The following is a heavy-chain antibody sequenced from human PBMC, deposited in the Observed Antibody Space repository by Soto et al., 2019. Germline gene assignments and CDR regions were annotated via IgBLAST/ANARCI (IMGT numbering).Heavy chain of an antibody. D-gene: IGHD2-2*01. V-gene: IGHV3-23*01. CDR2: ISGSGGST. CDR1: GFTFSRYV. J-gene: IGHJ4*02. Sequence: GGSLRLSCAGSGFTFSRYVMNWVRQAPGKGLEWVSAISGSGGSTYFADSVKGRFTISRDNSKNTLYLQMNRLRAEDTAVYYCAKVSGDQLLSTFDYWGQGTLVTVSS. CDR3: AKVSGDQLLSTFDY.